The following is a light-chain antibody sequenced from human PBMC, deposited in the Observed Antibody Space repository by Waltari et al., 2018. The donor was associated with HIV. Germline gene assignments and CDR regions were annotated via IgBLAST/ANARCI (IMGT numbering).Light chain of an antibody. Sequence: DIHMTQSPSSLSASVGDSTTITCRASQSISNYLNWYQKKPGRSPKLLIYAASSLHSGVPSRFSGSGSGTDFTLTISSLQPEDFATYYCQQSFTSFFTFGPGTKVDIK. J-gene: IGKJ3*01. CDR3: QQSFTSFFT. CDR1: QSISNY. V-gene: IGKV1-39*01. CDR2: AAS.